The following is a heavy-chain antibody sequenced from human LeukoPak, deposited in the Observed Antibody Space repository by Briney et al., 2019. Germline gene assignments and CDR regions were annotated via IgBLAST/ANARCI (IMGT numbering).Heavy chain of an antibody. D-gene: IGHD3-16*02. J-gene: IGHJ4*02. Sequence: GGSLRLSCEAFGFTFSTYVMSWVRQAPGKGLEWVSAISGSGGSTYYADSVKGRLTISRDNSKNTLYLQMNSLRAEDTAVYYCANGDYVWGSYRYWGQGTLVTVSS. CDR2: ISGSGGST. CDR3: ANGDYVWGSYRY. CDR1: GFTFSTYV. V-gene: IGHV3-23*01.